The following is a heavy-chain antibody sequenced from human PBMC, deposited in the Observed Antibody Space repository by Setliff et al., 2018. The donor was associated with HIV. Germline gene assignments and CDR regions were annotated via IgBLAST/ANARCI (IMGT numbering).Heavy chain of an antibody. CDR2: IDYSGST. CDR1: GGSISSSSYY. Sequence: SETLSLTCTVSGGSISSSSYYWGWIRQPPGKGLEWIGSIDYSGSTYYNPSLKSRVTISVDTSKSQFSLKLSSVTAADTAVYYCARKPGFCSGDGCRGYFDYWGQGTLVTVSS. J-gene: IGHJ4*02. D-gene: IGHD2-15*01. V-gene: IGHV4-39*07. CDR3: ARKPGFCSGDGCRGYFDY.